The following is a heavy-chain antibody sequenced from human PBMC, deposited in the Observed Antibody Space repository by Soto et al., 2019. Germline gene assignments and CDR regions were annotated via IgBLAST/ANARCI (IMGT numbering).Heavy chain of an antibody. D-gene: IGHD3-22*01. V-gene: IGHV3-15*01. CDR2: IKGEADGGTT. CDR3: TTGLSNGYYNFDY. Sequence: HLVESGGGLVKPGGSLRLSCAASGFTFSNAWMSWVRQAPGKGLEWVGRIKGEADGGTTDYAAPVKGRITISRDHSKDTLYLQMNSLKTEDTAVYYCTTGLSNGYYNFDYWGQGTLVTVSS. CDR1: GFTFSNAW. J-gene: IGHJ4*02.